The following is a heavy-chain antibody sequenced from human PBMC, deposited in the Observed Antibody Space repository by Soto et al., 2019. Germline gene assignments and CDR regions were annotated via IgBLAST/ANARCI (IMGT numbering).Heavy chain of an antibody. CDR1: EFTFSTHA. J-gene: IGHJ4*02. CDR3: AKAGYCVSTSCYFPFDY. D-gene: IGHD2-2*01. CDR2: ISGSGGST. V-gene: IGHV3-23*01. Sequence: GGSLRLSCAASEFTFSTHAMTWVRQAPGKGLEWVSSISGSGGSTHYADSVKGRFTISRDNSKNTLYLQMNSLRAEDAAVYSCAKAGYCVSTSCYFPFDYWGQGTLVTVSS.